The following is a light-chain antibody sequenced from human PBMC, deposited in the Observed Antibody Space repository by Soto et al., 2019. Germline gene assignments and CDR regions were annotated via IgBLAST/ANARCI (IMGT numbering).Light chain of an antibody. CDR2: DAS. CDR1: QSISGRY. CDR3: QQYGSSHLT. Sequence: ETVLTQSPGTLSLSPGERASLSCRASQSISGRYLAWYQQKPGQAPRLLIYDASSRATGIPDRFSGSGSGTDFILTISRLEPEDFAVYYCQQYGSSHLTFGGGTKVEIK. V-gene: IGKV3-20*01. J-gene: IGKJ4*01.